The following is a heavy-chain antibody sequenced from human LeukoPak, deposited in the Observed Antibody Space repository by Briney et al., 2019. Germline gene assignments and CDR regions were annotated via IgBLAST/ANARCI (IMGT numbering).Heavy chain of an antibody. D-gene: IGHD6-13*01. J-gene: IGHJ4*02. CDR2: TYYSGST. CDR3: ARDRTGSSYDFDY. V-gene: IGHV4-59*06. Sequence: SETLSLTCTVSGGSISSYYWSWIRQPPGKGLEWIGYTYYSGSTYYNPSLKSRVTISVDTSKNQFSLKLSSVTAADTAVYYCARDRTGSSYDFDYWGQGTLVTVSS. CDR1: GGSISSYY.